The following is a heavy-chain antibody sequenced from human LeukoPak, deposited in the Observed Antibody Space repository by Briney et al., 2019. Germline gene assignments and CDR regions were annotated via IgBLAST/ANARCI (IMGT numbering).Heavy chain of an antibody. V-gene: IGHV3-21*01. CDR3: AREIWFGELAFDY. Sequence: PGGSLRLSCAASGFTFSSYSMNWVRQAPGKGLEWVSSISSSSSYIYYADPVKGRFTISRDNAKNSLYLQMNSLRAEDTAVYYCAREIWFGELAFDYWGQGTLVTVSS. J-gene: IGHJ4*02. CDR2: ISSSSSYI. CDR1: GFTFSSYS. D-gene: IGHD3-10*01.